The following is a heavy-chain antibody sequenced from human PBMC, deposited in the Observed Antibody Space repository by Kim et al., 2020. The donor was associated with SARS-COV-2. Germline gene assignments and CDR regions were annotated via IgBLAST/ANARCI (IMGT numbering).Heavy chain of an antibody. CDR3: ARQVSSSWLTDAFDI. Sequence: ASVKVSCKASGYTFTSYYMHWVRQAPGQGLEWMGIINPSGGSTSYAQKFQGRVTMTRDTSTSTVYMELSSLRSEDTAVYYCARQVSSSWLTDAFDIWGQGTMVTVSS. J-gene: IGHJ3*02. D-gene: IGHD6-13*01. CDR2: INPSGGST. CDR1: GYTFTSYY. V-gene: IGHV1-46*01.